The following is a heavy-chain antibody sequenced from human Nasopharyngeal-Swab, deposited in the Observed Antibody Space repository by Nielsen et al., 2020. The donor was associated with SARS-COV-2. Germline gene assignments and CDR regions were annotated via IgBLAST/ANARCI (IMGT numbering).Heavy chain of an antibody. CDR1: GGSISSYY. CDR2: IYYSGST. J-gene: IGHJ6*02. Sequence: SETLSLTCAVSGGSISSYYWSWIRQPPGKGLEWIGYIYYSGSTNYNPSLKSRVTISVDTSKNQFSLKLSSVTAADTAVYYCASGRFLEWLLGYYGMDVWGQGTTVTVSS. V-gene: IGHV4-59*01. D-gene: IGHD3-3*01. CDR3: ASGRFLEWLLGYYGMDV.